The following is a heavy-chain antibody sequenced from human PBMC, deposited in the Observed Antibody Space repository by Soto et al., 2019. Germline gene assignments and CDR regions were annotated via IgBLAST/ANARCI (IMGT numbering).Heavy chain of an antibody. CDR2: ISAYNGNT. CDR1: GYTFTSYG. Sequence: ASVKVSCKASGYTFTSYGISWVRQAPGQGLEWMGWISAYNGNTNYAQKLQGRVTMTTDTSTSTAYMELRSLRSDDTAVYYCARDLYGPYDSSGYYLSGHGDLDYWGQGTLVTVSS. V-gene: IGHV1-18*01. CDR3: ARDLYGPYDSSGYYLSGHGDLDY. J-gene: IGHJ4*02. D-gene: IGHD3-22*01.